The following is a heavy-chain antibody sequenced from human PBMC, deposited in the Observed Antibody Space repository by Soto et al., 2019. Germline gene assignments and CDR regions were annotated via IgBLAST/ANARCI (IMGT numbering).Heavy chain of an antibody. J-gene: IGHJ4*02. CDR1: GFTFSSYW. CDR2: IKQDGSEK. Sequence: GGSLRLSCAASGFTFSSYWMSWVRQAPGKGLEWVANIKQDGSEKYYVDSVKGRFTISRDNAKNPPDLQMNSLRAEDTAWEFFAKFWSGRYYNFDYWGQGTLGTVSS. V-gene: IGHV3-7*01. D-gene: IGHD3-10*01. CDR3: AKFWSGRYYNFDY.